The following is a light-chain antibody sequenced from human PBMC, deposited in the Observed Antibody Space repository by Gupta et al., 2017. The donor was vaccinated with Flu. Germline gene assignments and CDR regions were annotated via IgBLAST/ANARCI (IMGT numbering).Light chain of an antibody. CDR2: YAS. V-gene: IGKV3-11*01. Sequence: EILLTQSPATLSLSPGERAPLPCRASQSVGSYLAWYQQKPGQAPRCLIYYASNSAARIPARFSGGGAWTDFTLTISGREPADVSVYFCQHRTNWPRTFGPGTKVEIK. CDR3: QHRTNWPRT. CDR1: QSVGSY. J-gene: IGKJ1*01.